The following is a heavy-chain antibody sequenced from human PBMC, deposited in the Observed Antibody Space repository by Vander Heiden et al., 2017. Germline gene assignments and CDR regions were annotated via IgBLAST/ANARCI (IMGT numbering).Heavy chain of an antibody. CDR2: IYYSGST. J-gene: IGHJ5*02. CDR1: GGSISSYY. CDR3: ARDLLVAATPFPFDP. V-gene: IGHV4-59*01. D-gene: IGHD2-15*01. Sequence: QVQLQESGPGLVKPSETLSLTCTVSGGSISSYYWSWIRQPPGKGLEWIGYIYYSGSTKYNPSRKSRVTISVDTAKNQFSMKLSSVPAADTAVYYCARDLLVAATPFPFDPWVEGTLVTVSS.